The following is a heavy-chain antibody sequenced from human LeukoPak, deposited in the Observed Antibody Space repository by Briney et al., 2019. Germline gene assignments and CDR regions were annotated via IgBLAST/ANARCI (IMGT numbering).Heavy chain of an antibody. J-gene: IGHJ4*02. V-gene: IGHV4-59*02. CDR3: AGDYTLRSYRFDY. Sequence: SETLSLTCTFSDVSVSDYAWSWVRQPLGRGLEWIGYVYHSGSTTYNPSLKSRLTISLDTSKNQFSLKLSSVTAADSAIYYCAGDYTLRSYRFDYWGQGTLVTVSS. CDR1: DVSVSDYA. CDR2: VYHSGST. D-gene: IGHD3-10*01.